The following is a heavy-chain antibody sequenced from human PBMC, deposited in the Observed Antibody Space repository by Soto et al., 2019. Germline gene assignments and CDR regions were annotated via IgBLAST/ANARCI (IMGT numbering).Heavy chain of an antibody. CDR1: GFTFSAFR. J-gene: IGHJ4*02. CDR3: MRARNWSPH. CDR2: INHDGSEK. V-gene: IGHV3-7*04. Sequence: VQMVQSGGGLVQPGGSLRLSCAVSGFTFSAFRMTWVRQAPGRGLEWVATINHDGSEKYYVDSVTGRFTISRDNAKSSLYLKINSLRAAATAVYYCMRARNWSPHWGQGTQVTVSS.